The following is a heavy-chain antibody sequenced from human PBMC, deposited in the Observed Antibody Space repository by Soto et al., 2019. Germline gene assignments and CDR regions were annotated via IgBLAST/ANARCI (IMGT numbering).Heavy chain of an antibody. CDR3: ARDRDRSPGDYYDSSGYYQYYFDY. CDR1: GGTFSSYA. D-gene: IGHD3-22*01. CDR2: IIPIFGTA. V-gene: IGHV1-69*01. J-gene: IGHJ4*02. Sequence: QVPLVQSGAEVKKPGSSVKVSCKASGGTFSSYAISWVRQAPGQGLEWMGGIIPIFGTANYAQKFQGRVTITADESTSTAYMELSSLRSEDTAVYYCARDRDRSPGDYYDSSGYYQYYFDYWGQGTLVTVSS.